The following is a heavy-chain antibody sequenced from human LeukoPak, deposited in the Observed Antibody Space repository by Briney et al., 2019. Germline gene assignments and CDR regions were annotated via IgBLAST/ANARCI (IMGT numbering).Heavy chain of an antibody. V-gene: IGHV4-59*01. Sequence: SETLSLTCTVSGGSISSYYWSWIRQPPGKGLEWIGYIYYSGSTNYNPSLKSRVTISVDTSKNQFSLKLSSVTAAATAVYYCARDKGQLWSRLDYWGQGTLVTVSS. CDR3: ARDKGQLWSRLDY. CDR2: IYYSGST. D-gene: IGHD5-18*01. J-gene: IGHJ4*02. CDR1: GGSISSYY.